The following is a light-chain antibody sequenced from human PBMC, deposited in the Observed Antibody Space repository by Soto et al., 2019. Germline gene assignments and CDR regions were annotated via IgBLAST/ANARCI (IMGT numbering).Light chain of an antibody. CDR1: QSVSNS. CDR2: RAS. J-gene: IGKJ1*01. Sequence: EIVMTQSPATLSVSPGERATLSCRASQSVSNSLAWYQQKPGQAPSLLIYRASTRATGIPARFSGSGSGTEFTLTVSSLQSEDFAVYYCQQHDDWPWTSGQGTKVEIK. V-gene: IGKV3-15*01. CDR3: QQHDDWPWT.